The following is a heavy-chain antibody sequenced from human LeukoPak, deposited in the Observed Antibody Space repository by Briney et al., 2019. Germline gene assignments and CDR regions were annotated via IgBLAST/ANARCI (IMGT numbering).Heavy chain of an antibody. D-gene: IGHD5-12*01. CDR3: ARVGGGYGRFGY. Sequence: SETLSLTCAVYGGSFSGYYWSWIRQPPGKGLEWIGEINHSGSTNYNPSLKSRVTISVDTSKNQFSLKLSSVTAADTAVYYCARVGGGYGRFGYWGQGTLVTVSS. V-gene: IGHV4-34*01. J-gene: IGHJ4*02. CDR1: GGSFSGYY. CDR2: INHSGST.